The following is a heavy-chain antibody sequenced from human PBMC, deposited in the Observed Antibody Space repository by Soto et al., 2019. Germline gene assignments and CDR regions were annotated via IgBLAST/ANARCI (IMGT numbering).Heavy chain of an antibody. J-gene: IGHJ6*02. CDR2: IIPILGIA. V-gene: IGHV1-69*02. CDR3: ARGYCSSTSCYGGSYYYYGMDV. D-gene: IGHD2-2*01. Sequence: QVQLVQSGAEVKKPGSSVKVSCKASGGTFSSYTISWVRQAPGQGLEWMGRIIPILGIANYAQKFQGRVTITADKSTSTAYRELSSLRSEDTAVYYCARGYCSSTSCYGGSYYYYGMDVWGQGTTVTVSS. CDR1: GGTFSSYT.